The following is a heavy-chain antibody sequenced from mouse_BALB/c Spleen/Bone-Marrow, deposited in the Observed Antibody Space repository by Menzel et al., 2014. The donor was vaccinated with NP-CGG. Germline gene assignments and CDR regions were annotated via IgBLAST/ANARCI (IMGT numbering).Heavy chain of an antibody. Sequence: EVQLVESGPELVKPGASVKISCKASGYSFTGYFMNWVMQSHGKSLEWIGRINPYNGDTFYNQKFKGKATLTVDKSSSTAHMKLRSLASEDSAVYYCASSFITTAYYFDYWGQGTTLTASS. CDR3: ASSFITTAYYFDY. D-gene: IGHD1-2*01. CDR2: INPYNGDT. J-gene: IGHJ2*01. V-gene: IGHV1-20*02. CDR1: GYSFTGYF.